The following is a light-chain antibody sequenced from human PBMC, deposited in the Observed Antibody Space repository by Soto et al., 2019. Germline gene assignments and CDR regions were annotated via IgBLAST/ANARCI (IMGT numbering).Light chain of an antibody. V-gene: IGKV1-5*01. CDR1: QSINSW. J-gene: IGKJ5*01. CDR2: DVS. CDR3: QQFNSYPIT. Sequence: DIQMTQSPSTLSASVGDRVTITCRASQSINSWLAWYQQKPGKAPNILIYDVSILESGVPSRFSGSSSGTDFTLTISSLQPGDFATYYCQQFNSYPITFGQGTRLEI.